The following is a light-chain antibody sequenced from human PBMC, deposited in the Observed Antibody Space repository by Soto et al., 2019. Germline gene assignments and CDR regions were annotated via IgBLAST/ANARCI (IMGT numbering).Light chain of an antibody. V-gene: IGLV2-23*01. CDR2: EGH. CDR1: SGFVGSFSL. CDR3: CSYEGRYIYV. Sequence: QSALAQPASVSGSPGQSITISCTGTSGFVGSFSLVSWYQQHPGKAPKVMISEGHRRPSGVPDRFSGSKSGNTASLTISGLQAEDEADYYCCSYEGRYIYVFGSGTKVTVL. J-gene: IGLJ1*01.